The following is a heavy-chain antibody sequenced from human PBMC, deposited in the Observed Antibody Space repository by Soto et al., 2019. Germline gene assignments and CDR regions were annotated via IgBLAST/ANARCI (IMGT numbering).Heavy chain of an antibody. Sequence: SETQCLTCTVSGGSVRSGSYYWSWIRQPPGKGLEWIGYIYYSGSTNYNPSLKSRVTISVDTSKNQFSLKLSSVTAADTAVYYCARGSLYDSSLTWGQGTLVTLSS. D-gene: IGHD3-22*01. CDR2: IYYSGST. CDR3: ARGSLYDSSLT. V-gene: IGHV4-61*01. CDR1: GGSVRSGSYY. J-gene: IGHJ4*02.